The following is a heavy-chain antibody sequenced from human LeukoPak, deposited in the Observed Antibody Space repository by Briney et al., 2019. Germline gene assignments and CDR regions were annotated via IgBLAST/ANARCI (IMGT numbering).Heavy chain of an antibody. J-gene: IGHJ4*02. Sequence: SETLSLTCTVSGGSISSYYWSWIRQPPGKGLEWIGYIYYSGSTNYNPSLKSRVTISVDTSKNQFSLKLSSVTAADTAVYYCAREGGGYSYGFDYWGQGTPVTVSS. V-gene: IGHV4-59*01. CDR1: GGSISSYY. D-gene: IGHD5-18*01. CDR3: AREGGGYSYGFDY. CDR2: IYYSGST.